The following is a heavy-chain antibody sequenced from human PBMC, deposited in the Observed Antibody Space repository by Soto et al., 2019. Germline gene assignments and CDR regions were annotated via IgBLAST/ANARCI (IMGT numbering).Heavy chain of an antibody. CDR3: AKAATYCLDY. V-gene: IGHV4-4*02. D-gene: IGHD2-21*02. J-gene: IGHJ4*02. Sequence: QVQLQESGPGLVEASGTLSLTCTVSGGSISSHHWWSWVRHSPGKGLEWIGEIHHDGSTNHNPSLDSRVTMSVDNSKNQISLSLSAVTAADTAVYFCAKAATYCLDYWGQGAQVTVSS. CDR2: IHHDGST. CDR1: GGSISSHHW.